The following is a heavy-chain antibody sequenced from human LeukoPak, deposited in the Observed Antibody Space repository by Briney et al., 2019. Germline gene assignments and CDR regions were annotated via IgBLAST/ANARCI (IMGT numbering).Heavy chain of an antibody. Sequence: GASVKVSCKASGYTFTSYYMHWVRQAPGQGLEWMGIINPSGGSTSYAQKFQGRVTITADESTSTAYMELSSLRSEDTAVYYCARAGVQLWPHAGYYFDYWGQGTLVTVSS. J-gene: IGHJ4*02. CDR1: GYTFTSYY. V-gene: IGHV1-46*01. D-gene: IGHD5-18*01. CDR2: INPSGGST. CDR3: ARAGVQLWPHAGYYFDY.